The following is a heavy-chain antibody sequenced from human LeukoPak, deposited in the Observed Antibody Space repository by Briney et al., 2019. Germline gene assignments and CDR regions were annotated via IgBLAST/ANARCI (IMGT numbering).Heavy chain of an antibody. V-gene: IGHV4-39*07. J-gene: IGHJ4*02. CDR2: IYYSGST. Sequence: SETLSLTCTVSGGSISSSSYYWGWIRQPPGKGLEWIGSIYYSGSTYYNPSLKSRVTISVDTSKNQFSLKLSSVTAADTAVYYCARDSGDGYNRPFDYWGQGTLVTVSS. D-gene: IGHD5-24*01. CDR1: GGSISSSSYY. CDR3: ARDSGDGYNRPFDY.